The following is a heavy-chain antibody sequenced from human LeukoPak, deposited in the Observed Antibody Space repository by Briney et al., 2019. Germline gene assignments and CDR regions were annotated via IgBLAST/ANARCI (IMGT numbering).Heavy chain of an antibody. J-gene: IGHJ4*02. Sequence: PSGTLSLTCAVSGGSISSSNWWSWGRQPPGKGVEWIGEIYHSGSTNYNPSLKRRVTISVDKSKNQFSLKLSSVTAADTAVYYCARLLHYDSRLFFDYWGQGTLVTVSS. V-gene: IGHV4-4*02. CDR1: GGSISSSNW. CDR3: ARLLHYDSRLFFDY. CDR2: IYHSGST. D-gene: IGHD3-22*01.